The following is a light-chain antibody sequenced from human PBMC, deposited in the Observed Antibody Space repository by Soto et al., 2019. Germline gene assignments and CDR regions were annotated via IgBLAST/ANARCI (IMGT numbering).Light chain of an antibody. Sequence: YELTQPPSVSVSPGQTASITCSGDKLGDKYACWYQQKPGQSPVLVIYQDSKRPSGIPERFSGSNSGNTATLTISGTQAMDEADYYCQAWDSSIYVFGTGTKLTVL. CDR2: QDS. CDR3: QAWDSSIYV. CDR1: KLGDKY. J-gene: IGLJ1*01. V-gene: IGLV3-1*01.